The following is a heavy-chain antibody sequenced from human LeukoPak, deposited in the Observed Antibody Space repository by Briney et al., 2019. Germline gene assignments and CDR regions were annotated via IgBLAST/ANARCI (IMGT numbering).Heavy chain of an antibody. D-gene: IGHD3-10*01. CDR2: INQDGSEK. J-gene: IGHJ6*02. CDR3: AREGHSRFRFRYYYQGLDV. Sequence: GGSLRLSCAASGVTFSNYWMSWVRQAPGKGLEWVANINQDGSEKNYVDSVMGRFTIFRDNVENSLYLQMNSLRTEDTADYFCAREGHSRFRFRYYYQGLDVWGQGTTVTVS. V-gene: IGHV3-7*01. CDR1: GVTFSNYW.